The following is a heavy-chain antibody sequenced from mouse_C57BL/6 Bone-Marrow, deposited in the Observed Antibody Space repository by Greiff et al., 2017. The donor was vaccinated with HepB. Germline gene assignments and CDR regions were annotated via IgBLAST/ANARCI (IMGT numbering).Heavy chain of an antibody. CDR3: ARRRYYYYGSSYWYFDV. J-gene: IGHJ1*03. D-gene: IGHD1-1*01. CDR2: ILPGSGST. Sequence: VQLQQSGAELMKPGASVKLSCKATGYTFTGYWIEWVKQRPGHGLEWIGEILPGSGSTNYNEKLKGKATFTADNSSNTAYMQLSSLTTEDSAIYSCARRRYYYYGSSYWYFDVWGTGTTVTVSS. CDR1: GYTFTGYW. V-gene: IGHV1-9*01.